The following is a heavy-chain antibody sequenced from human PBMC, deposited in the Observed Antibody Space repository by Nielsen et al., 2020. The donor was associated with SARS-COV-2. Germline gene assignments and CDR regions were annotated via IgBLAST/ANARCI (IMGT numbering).Heavy chain of an antibody. Sequence: GGSLRLSCAASGFTFSSYGMHWVRQAPGKGLEWVANIKRDGSEKYYVDSVKGRFTISRDNAKNSLYLQMNSLRAEDTAVYYCAREVAVLAGGFDPWGQGTLVTVSS. J-gene: IGHJ5*02. CDR3: AREVAVLAGGFDP. CDR1: GFTFSSYG. D-gene: IGHD2-15*01. CDR2: IKRDGSEK. V-gene: IGHV3-7*03.